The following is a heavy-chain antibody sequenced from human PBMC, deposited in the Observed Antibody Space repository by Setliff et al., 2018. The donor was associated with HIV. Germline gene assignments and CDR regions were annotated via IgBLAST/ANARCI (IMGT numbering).Heavy chain of an antibody. Sequence: ASVKVSCKASGYTFTSYDINWVRQATGQGLEWMGWMNPNSGHTGYAQKFQDRVTITRDTSANTGYMELSGLRSEDTAVYYCARDRVPKRGYTYREPDFDSWGQGTLVT. CDR2: MNPNSGHT. D-gene: IGHD5-12*01. CDR3: ARDRVPKRGYTYREPDFDS. J-gene: IGHJ5*01. CDR1: GYTFTSYD. V-gene: IGHV1-8*03.